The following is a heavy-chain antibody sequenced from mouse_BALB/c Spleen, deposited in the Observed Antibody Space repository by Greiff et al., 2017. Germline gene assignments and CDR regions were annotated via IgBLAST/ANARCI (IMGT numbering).Heavy chain of an antibody. D-gene: IGHD2-4*01. CDR1: GYTFTSYW. V-gene: IGHV1-69*02. CDR3: ARSGMINGSYYCDY. Sequence: QVQLQQPGAELVKPGAPVKLSCKASGYTFTSYWMNWVKQRPGRGLEWIGRIDPSDSETHYNQKFKDKATLTVDKSSSTAYIQLSRLTSENSAVYYGARSGMINGSYYCDYWGQGTTLTDSA. J-gene: IGHJ2*01. CDR2: IDPSDSET.